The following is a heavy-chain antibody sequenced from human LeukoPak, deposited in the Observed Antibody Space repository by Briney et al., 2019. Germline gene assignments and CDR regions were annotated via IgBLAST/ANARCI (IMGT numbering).Heavy chain of an antibody. D-gene: IGHD3-10*01. V-gene: IGHV3-23*01. CDR2: ISGSGGST. CDR3: AKFRSYYYGSGSYRGAFDI. Sequence: GGSLRLSCAASGFTFSSYAMSWVRQAPGKGLEWVSAISGSGGSTYYADSVKGRFTISRDNSKNTLYLQMNSLRAEDTAVYYCAKFRSYYYGSGSYRGAFDIWGQGTMVTVSS. J-gene: IGHJ3*02. CDR1: GFTFSSYA.